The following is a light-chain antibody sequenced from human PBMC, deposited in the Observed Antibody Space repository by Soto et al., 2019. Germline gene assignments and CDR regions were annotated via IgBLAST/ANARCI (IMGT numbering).Light chain of an antibody. J-gene: IGKJ3*01. CDR2: GAS. V-gene: IGKV1-39*01. Sequence: DIQMTQYPSSLSASVGDRVTITCRASQSVNFYINWYQHKPGKAPNLQIYGASRLQRGVPTWFSGSGAGTDFTLHLSSMHHEDFASYYCQQTYSDPFTFVPGTKVD. CDR1: QSVNFY. CDR3: QQTYSDPFT.